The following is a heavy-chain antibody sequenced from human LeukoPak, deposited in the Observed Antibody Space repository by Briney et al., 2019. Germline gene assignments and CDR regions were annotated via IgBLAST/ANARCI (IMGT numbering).Heavy chain of an antibody. V-gene: IGHV1-2*06. CDR1: GYTFTGYY. CDR2: INPNSGGT. J-gene: IGHJ3*02. D-gene: IGHD3/OR15-3a*01. CDR3: ARAGWTDAFAI. Sequence: GASVKVSCKASGYTFTGYYMHWVRQAPGQGLEWMGRINPNSGGTDYAQKFQGRVTITRDTSISTLYMELGSLTSDDTAVYYCARAGWTDAFAIWGDGTMVTVSS.